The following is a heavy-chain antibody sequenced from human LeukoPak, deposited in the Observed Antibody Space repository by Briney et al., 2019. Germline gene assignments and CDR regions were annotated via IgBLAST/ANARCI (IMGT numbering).Heavy chain of an antibody. CDR1: GASISGSDYY. V-gene: IGHV4-39*07. Sequence: SETLSLTCTVSGASISGSDYYWDWSRQAPGKGLEWIAANTGTAYYNPSLKSRVTISVDTSKNQFSLKVTPVTAADTAVYYCVRDDAFVRGPVARNWFDPWGQGVLVTVSS. D-gene: IGHD3-10*01. J-gene: IGHJ5*02. CDR3: VRDDAFVRGPVARNWFDP. CDR2: NTGTA.